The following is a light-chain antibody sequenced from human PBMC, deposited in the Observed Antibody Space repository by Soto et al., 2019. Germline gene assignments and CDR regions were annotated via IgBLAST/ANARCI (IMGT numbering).Light chain of an antibody. J-gene: IGLJ1*01. CDR3: SSYTSSSSYV. Sequence: QSVLAHPAPVSGSPGKSITISCTGTSSDVGGYNYVSWYQQHPGKAPKLMIYDVSNRPSGVSNRFSGSKSGNTASLTISGLQAEDEADYYCSSYTSSSSYVFGTGTKVTVL. CDR2: DVS. CDR1: SSDVGGYNY. V-gene: IGLV2-14*01.